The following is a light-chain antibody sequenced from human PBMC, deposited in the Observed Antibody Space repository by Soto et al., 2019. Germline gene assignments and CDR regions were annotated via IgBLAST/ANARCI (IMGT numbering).Light chain of an antibody. Sequence: QSALTQPASVSGSPGQSITISCTRTNSDLGSFNFVSWYQQHPGKAPKVMIYEVAKRPSGISDRFSGSKSGNTASLTISGLQVEDEADYYCCSDAGTSSDLFGTGTKVTVL. CDR1: NSDLGSFNF. CDR2: EVA. J-gene: IGLJ1*01. V-gene: IGLV2-23*02. CDR3: CSDAGTSSDL.